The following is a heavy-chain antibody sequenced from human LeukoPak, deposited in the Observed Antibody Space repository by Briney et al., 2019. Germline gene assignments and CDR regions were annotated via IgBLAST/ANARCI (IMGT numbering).Heavy chain of an antibody. D-gene: IGHD3-9*01. CDR3: TTRYFDWLLPLDY. CDR2: IKSKTDGGTT. V-gene: IGHV3-15*01. Sequence: GGSLRLSCAASGFTFSSYSMSWVRQAPGKGLEWVGRIKSKTDGGTTDYAAPVKGRFTISRDDSKNTLYLQMNSLKTEDTAVYYCTTRYFDWLLPLDYWGQGTLVTVSS. CDR1: GFTFSSYS. J-gene: IGHJ4*02.